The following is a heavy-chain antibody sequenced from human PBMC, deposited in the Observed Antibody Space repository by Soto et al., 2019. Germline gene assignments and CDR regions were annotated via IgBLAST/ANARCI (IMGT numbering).Heavy chain of an antibody. CDR1: GVSVSSGSYY. J-gene: IGHJ4*02. CDR2: VHFSGST. V-gene: IGHV4-61*01. Sequence: SETLSLTCAVSGVSVSSGSYYWSWIRQPPGKGLEWIGYVHFSGSTNYNPSLKSRVTVSVDTSKNQFSLKLTSVTAADTAVYYCARERTDDYNFDYWGQGTLVTVSS. CDR3: ARERTDDYNFDY. D-gene: IGHD4-4*01.